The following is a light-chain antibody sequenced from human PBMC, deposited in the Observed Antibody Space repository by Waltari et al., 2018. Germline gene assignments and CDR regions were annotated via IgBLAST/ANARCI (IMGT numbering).Light chain of an antibody. J-gene: IGLJ1*01. CDR2: DVG. V-gene: IGLV2-14*01. Sequence: QSALTQPASVSGSPGQSITISCTGTSSDVGGYNYFSWYQQYPGKVPKLMIYDVGNRPSGVSNRFSGSKSGNTASLTIAGLQAGDEADYYCSSYTSSSTYVFGTGTQVTVL. CDR1: SSDVGGYNY. CDR3: SSYTSSSTYV.